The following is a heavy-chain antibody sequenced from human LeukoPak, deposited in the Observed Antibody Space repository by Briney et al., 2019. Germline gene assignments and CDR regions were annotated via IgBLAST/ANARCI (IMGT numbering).Heavy chain of an antibody. CDR2: ISYDGSNK. V-gene: IGHV3-30*18. CDR1: GFTFSSYG. D-gene: IGHD1-26*01. CDR3: AQPQWELRGLTDH. J-gene: IGHJ4*02. Sequence: SLRLSCAASGFTFSSYGMHWVRQAPGKGLEWVAVISYDGSNKYYADSVKGRFTISRDNSKNTLYLQMNSLRAEDTAIYYCAQPQWELRGLTDHWGQGTPVTVSS.